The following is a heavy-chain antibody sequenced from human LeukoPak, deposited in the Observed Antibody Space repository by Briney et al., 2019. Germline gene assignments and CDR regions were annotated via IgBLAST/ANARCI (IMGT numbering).Heavy chain of an antibody. CDR2: INPSGGST. Sequence: GASVKISCKASGYTFTSYYMYWVRQAPGQGLEWMGMINPSGGSTTYAQKFQGRVTMTRDTSTSTVYMELSSLRSEDTAVYYCARDVGSSSWYFDYWGQGTLVTVSS. J-gene: IGHJ4*02. V-gene: IGHV1-46*01. CDR1: GYTFTSYY. CDR3: ARDVGSSSWYFDY. D-gene: IGHD6-13*01.